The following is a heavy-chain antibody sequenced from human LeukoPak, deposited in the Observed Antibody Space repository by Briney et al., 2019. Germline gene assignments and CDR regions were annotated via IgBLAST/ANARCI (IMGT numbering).Heavy chain of an antibody. CDR3: AKVGDTAMAFDC. V-gene: IGHV3-23*01. D-gene: IGHD5-18*01. J-gene: IGHJ4*02. CDR1: GFTFSSYA. Sequence: GGSLRLSCAASGFTFSSYAMSWVCQAPGKGLEWVSAISGSGGSTYYADSVKGRFTISRDNSKNTLYLQMDSLRAEDTAVYYCAKVGDTAMAFDCWGQGTLVTVSS. CDR2: ISGSGGST.